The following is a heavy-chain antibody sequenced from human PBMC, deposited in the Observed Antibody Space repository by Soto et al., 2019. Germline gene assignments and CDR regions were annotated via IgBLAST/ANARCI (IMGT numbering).Heavy chain of an antibody. Sequence: ASVKVSCKASGGTFSSYTISWVRQAPGQGLEWMGRIIPILGIANYAQKFQGRVTITADKSTSTAYMELRTLRPEDTAVYYCAREGLVLVPTTVNSDYYYYAMDVWGQGTTVTVS. D-gene: IGHD4-17*01. CDR2: IIPILGIA. CDR1: GGTFSSYT. CDR3: AREGLVLVPTTVNSDYYYYAMDV. V-gene: IGHV1-69*04. J-gene: IGHJ6*02.